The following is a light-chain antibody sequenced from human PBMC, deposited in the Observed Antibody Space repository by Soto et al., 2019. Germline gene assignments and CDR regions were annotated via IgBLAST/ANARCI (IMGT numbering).Light chain of an antibody. V-gene: IGKV1-5*01. CDR2: DAS. J-gene: IGKJ1*01. Sequence: DIPMTQVPFTLSASGSDRDNLTFRASQSISTWLAWYQQKPGKAPKLLIYDASSLESGVPSRFSGSGSGTEFTLTISSLQPDDFATYYCQQYYTYSWTFGQGTKVDIK. CDR3: QQYYTYSWT. CDR1: QSISTW.